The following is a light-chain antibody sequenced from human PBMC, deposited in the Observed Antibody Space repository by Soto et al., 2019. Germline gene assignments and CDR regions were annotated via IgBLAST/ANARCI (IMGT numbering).Light chain of an antibody. J-gene: IGLJ3*02. CDR1: SSDAGSYNF. CDR2: EDS. Sequence: QSVLTQPASVSGSPGQSITISCTGTSSDAGSYNFVSWYQQHPGKAPKVIIYEDSTRPSGVSNRISGSKSGNTASLTISGLQAEDEADYYCCSYAGSSTSWVFGGGTKLTVL. CDR3: CSYAGSSTSWV. V-gene: IGLV2-23*01.